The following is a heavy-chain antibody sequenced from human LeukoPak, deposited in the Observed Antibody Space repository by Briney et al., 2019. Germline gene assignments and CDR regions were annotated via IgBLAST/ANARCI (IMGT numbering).Heavy chain of an antibody. CDR3: AKDLYGDYDFAY. V-gene: IGHV3-23*01. CDR2: ISNSGGNT. D-gene: IGHD4-17*01. J-gene: IGHJ4*02. CDR1: GFTFSSHA. Sequence: GGSLRLSCAASGFTFSSHAMNWVRQAPGKGLEWVSGISNSGGNTYYADSVKGRFTISRDNSKNTLYLQMNSLRAEDTAVYYCAKDLYGDYDFAYWGQGTLVTVSS.